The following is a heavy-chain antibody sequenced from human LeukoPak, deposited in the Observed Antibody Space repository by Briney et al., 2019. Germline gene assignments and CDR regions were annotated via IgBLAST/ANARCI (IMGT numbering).Heavy chain of an antibody. Sequence: SETLSLTCTVSGGSISSYYWSWIRQPAGKGLEWIGYIYTSGSTNYNPSLKSRVTISVDTSKNQFSLKLSSVTAADTAVYYCARLSRSYDILTGYYISAFDIWGQGTMVTVSS. CDR3: ARLSRSYDILTGYYISAFDI. CDR2: IYTSGST. J-gene: IGHJ3*02. D-gene: IGHD3-9*01. V-gene: IGHV4-4*09. CDR1: GGSISSYY.